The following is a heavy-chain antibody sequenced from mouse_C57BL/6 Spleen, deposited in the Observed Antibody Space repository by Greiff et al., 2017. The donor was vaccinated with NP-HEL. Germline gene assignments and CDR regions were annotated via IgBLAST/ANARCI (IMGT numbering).Heavy chain of an antibody. D-gene: IGHD2-4*01. CDR3: ARAGDYDEGY. J-gene: IGHJ3*01. Sequence: VQLQESGAELVRPGASVKLSCKASGYTFTDYYINWVKQRPGQGLEWIARIYPGSGNTYYNEKFKGKATLTAEKSSSTAYMQLSSLTSEDSAVYFCARAGDYDEGYWGQGTLVTVSA. V-gene: IGHV1-76*01. CDR1: GYTFTDYY. CDR2: IYPGSGNT.